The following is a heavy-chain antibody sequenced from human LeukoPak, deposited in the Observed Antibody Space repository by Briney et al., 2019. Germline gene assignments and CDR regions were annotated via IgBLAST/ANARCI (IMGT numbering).Heavy chain of an antibody. CDR1: GGSFSGYY. CDR2: INHSGST. D-gene: IGHD5-18*01. V-gene: IGHV4-34*01. Sequence: SETLSLTCAVYGGSFSGYYWSWIRQPPGKGLEWIGEINHSGSTRYKPSLKSRVTTSVDTSKNQSSLKLSSVTAADTAVYYCARGQSHPWIQLGGYYYNYGMDVWGQGTTVTVSS. J-gene: IGHJ6*02. CDR3: ARGQSHPWIQLGGYYYNYGMDV.